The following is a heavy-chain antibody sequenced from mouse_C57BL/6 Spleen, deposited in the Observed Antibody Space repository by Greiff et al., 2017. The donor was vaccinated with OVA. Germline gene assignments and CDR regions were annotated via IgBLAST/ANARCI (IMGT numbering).Heavy chain of an antibody. V-gene: IGHV7-3*01. Sequence: EVKVEESGGGLVQPGGSLSLSCAASGFTFTDYYMSWVRQPPGKALEWLGFIRNKANGYTTEYSASVKGRFTISRDKSQSILYLQMNALRAEDSATYYCARSNKDAMDYWGQGTSVTVSS. J-gene: IGHJ4*01. D-gene: IGHD1-3*01. CDR3: ARSNKDAMDY. CDR2: IRNKANGYTT. CDR1: GFTFTDYY.